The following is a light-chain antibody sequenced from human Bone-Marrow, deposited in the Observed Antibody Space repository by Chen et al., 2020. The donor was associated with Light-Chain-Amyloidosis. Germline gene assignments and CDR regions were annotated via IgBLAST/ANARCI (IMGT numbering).Light chain of an antibody. V-gene: IGLV3-25*03. J-gene: IGLJ2*01. CDR2: RDT. CDR3: QSADSSGTYEVI. CDR1: DLPTKY. Sequence: SYELTQPPSVSVSPGQTARITCSGDDLPTKYAYWYQQKPGQAPVLVIHRDTERRSGISERFSGSSAGKTAKLTISGVQAEDEADYHCQSADSSGTYEVIFGGGTKLTVL.